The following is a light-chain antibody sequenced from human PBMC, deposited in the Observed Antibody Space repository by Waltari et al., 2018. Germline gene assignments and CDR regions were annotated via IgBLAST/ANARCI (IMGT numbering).Light chain of an antibody. CDR3: QQSYSRPLFT. Sequence: EIVLTQSPATLSLSPGERATLSCRASQSVSSYLAWYQQKPGQAPRLLIYDASNRATGIPARFSGSGSGTDFTLTISSLEPEDFATYFCQQSYSRPLFTFGPGTKVYL. CDR2: DAS. CDR1: QSVSSY. V-gene: IGKV3-11*01. J-gene: IGKJ3*01.